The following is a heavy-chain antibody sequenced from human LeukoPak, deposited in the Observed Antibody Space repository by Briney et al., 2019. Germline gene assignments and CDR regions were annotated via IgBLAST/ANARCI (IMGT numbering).Heavy chain of an antibody. CDR3: ARSRSYSGSPCLDY. Sequence: GASVKVSCKASGYTFTSYYMHWVRQAPGQGLEWMGWINPNSGGTNYAQKFQGRVTMTRDTSISTAYMELSRLRSDDTAVYYCARSRSYSGSPCLDYWGQGTLVTVSS. CDR1: GYTFTSYY. CDR2: INPNSGGT. D-gene: IGHD1-26*01. J-gene: IGHJ4*02. V-gene: IGHV1-2*02.